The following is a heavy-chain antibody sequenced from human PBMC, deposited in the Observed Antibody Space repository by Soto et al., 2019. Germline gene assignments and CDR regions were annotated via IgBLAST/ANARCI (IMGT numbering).Heavy chain of an antibody. CDR2: INHSGST. V-gene: IGHV4-34*01. J-gene: IGHJ4*02. Sequence: SETLSHTCAVDGGSFSGYYWSWISKPPGKGLEWIGEINHSGSTNYNPSLKSRVTISVDTSKNQFSLKLSSVTAADTAVYYCARGEDTAMVPFDYWGQGTLVTVSS. D-gene: IGHD5-18*01. CDR1: GGSFSGYY. CDR3: ARGEDTAMVPFDY.